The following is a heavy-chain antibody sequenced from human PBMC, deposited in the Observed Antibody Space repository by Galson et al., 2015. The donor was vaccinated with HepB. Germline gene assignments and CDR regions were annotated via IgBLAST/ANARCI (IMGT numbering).Heavy chain of an antibody. CDR1: GYTLTNYY. J-gene: IGHJ2*01. CDR3: ARDDRYYDILTGYPEGYFDL. CDR2: INPSGGGT. D-gene: IGHD3-9*01. Sequence: VKVSCKASGYTLTNYYMHWVRQAPGQGLEWMGIINPSGGGTSYAQKFQGRVTMTRDTSTSTVYMELRSLTSEDTAVYYCARDDRYYDILTGYPEGYFDLWGRGTLVTVSS. V-gene: IGHV1-46*03.